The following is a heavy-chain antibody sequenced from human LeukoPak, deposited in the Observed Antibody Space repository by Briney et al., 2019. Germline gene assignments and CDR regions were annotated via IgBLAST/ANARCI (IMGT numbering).Heavy chain of an antibody. CDR1: GFTSSSYE. V-gene: IGHV3-48*03. CDR2: IRSSGGTI. J-gene: IGHJ4*02. Sequence: PGAPLRLSCAASGFTSSSYEMNWVRQAAGRGVGRVSYIRSSGGTIYYAASVKGRFTFSRDNAKNSLYLQMNSLRAEDTAVYYCARESSWDEFDYWGQGTLVTVSS. D-gene: IGHD6-13*01. CDR3: ARESSWDEFDY.